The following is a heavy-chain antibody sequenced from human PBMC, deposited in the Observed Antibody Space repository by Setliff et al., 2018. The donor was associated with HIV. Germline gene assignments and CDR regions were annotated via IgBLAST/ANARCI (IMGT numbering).Heavy chain of an antibody. CDR1: GGSISSHY. V-gene: IGHV4-4*08. J-gene: IGHJ6*03. CDR3: ARCYYNLWSGYPLDYMDV. Sequence: SETLSLTCTVSGGSISSHYWSWIRQPPGKGLEWTGHIYTSGSTNYNPSLKSRVTMSVGTSKNQFSLKLSSVTAADTAVYYCARCYYNLWSGYPLDYMDVWGKGTTVTVSS. D-gene: IGHD3-3*01. CDR2: IYTSGST.